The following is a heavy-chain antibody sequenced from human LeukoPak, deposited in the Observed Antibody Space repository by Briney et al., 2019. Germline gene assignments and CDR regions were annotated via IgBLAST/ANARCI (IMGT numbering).Heavy chain of an antibody. CDR1: GFTFSSYW. Sequence: GGSLRLSCAASGFTFSSYWMSWVRQAPGKGLEWVANIKQDGSEKYYVDSVKGRFTISRDNAKNSLYLQMNSLRAEDTALYYCAKGSSIFGVVIIADYFDYWGQGTLVTVSS. D-gene: IGHD3-3*01. CDR3: AKGSSIFGVVIIADYFDY. CDR2: IKQDGSEK. V-gene: IGHV3-7*03. J-gene: IGHJ4*02.